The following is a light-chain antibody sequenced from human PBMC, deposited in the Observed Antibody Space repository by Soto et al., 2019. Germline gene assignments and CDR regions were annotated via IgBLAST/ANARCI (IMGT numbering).Light chain of an antibody. J-gene: IGKJ3*01. V-gene: IGKV1-33*01. Sequence: DIQMTQSPSPLSASVGDRVTITCRASQDIRNNLNWYQQKPGKAPKFLIYDASNLETGVPPRFSGSGSGTEFTFTISSLQPEDIATYYCQQYDNLLFTFGPGTKVDIK. CDR1: QDIRNN. CDR3: QQYDNLLFT. CDR2: DAS.